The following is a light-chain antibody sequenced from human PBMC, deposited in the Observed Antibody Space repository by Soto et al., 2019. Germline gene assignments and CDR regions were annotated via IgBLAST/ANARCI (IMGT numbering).Light chain of an antibody. CDR3: QQRSNWIT. CDR2: DAS. V-gene: IGKV3-11*01. Sequence: EIVLTQSPATLSLFPGERATVSCRASQSISTYLAWYQQRSGQAPRLLIFDASSRATGIPARFSGSGSGTDFTLTISSLEPEDFAVYYCQQRSNWITFGGGTKVDIK. J-gene: IGKJ4*01. CDR1: QSISTY.